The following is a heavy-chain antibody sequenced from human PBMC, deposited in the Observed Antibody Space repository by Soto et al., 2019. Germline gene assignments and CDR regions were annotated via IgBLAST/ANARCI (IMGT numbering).Heavy chain of an antibody. V-gene: IGHV3-33*01. Sequence: GGSLRLSCAASGLTFSSYGMHWVRQAPGKGLEWVAVIWYDGSNKYYADSVKGRFTISRDNSKNTLYLQMNSLRAEDTAVYYCARDSSYDSSFYYYYGMDVWGQGTTVTVSS. J-gene: IGHJ6*02. CDR2: IWYDGSNK. CDR1: GLTFSSYG. CDR3: ARDSSYDSSFYYYYGMDV. D-gene: IGHD3-22*01.